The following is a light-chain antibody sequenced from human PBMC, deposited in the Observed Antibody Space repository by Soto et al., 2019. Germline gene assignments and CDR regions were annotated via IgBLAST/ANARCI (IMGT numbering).Light chain of an antibody. V-gene: IGKV1-33*01. CDR1: HDISNY. CDR3: QQYDNAPLT. Sequence: IKLTQYPSSLSASVEDRVTITSVATHDISNYLNWYQQKPGKAPNLLIYAASSLQSGVPSRFSGSGSGTDFTLTISSLQPEDCATYYCQQYDNAPLTFGQGTKVDIK. J-gene: IGKJ1*01. CDR2: AAS.